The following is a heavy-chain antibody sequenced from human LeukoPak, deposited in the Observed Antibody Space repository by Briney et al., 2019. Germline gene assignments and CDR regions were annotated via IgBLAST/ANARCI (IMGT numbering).Heavy chain of an antibody. D-gene: IGHD3-10*01. J-gene: IGHJ4*02. CDR3: ARRNTMVRGVFHY. V-gene: IGHV1-18*01. Sequence: GASVKVSCKASGYIFTDYAMNWVRQAPGQGLEWMGWISAYNGNTNYARNFQGRVTMTTDTSTNTAYMELRSLRSDDTAVYYCARRNTMVRGVFHYWGQGTLVTVSS. CDR2: ISAYNGNT. CDR1: GYIFTDYA.